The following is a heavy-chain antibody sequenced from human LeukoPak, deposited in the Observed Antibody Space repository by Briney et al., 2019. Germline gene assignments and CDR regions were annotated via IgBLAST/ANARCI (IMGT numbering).Heavy chain of an antibody. CDR1: GGTFSSYA. Sequence: SVKVSCKASGGTFSSYAISWVRQAPGQGLEWMGRIIPILGIANYAQKFQGRVTITADKSTSTAYMELSSMRSEDTAVYYCAREPVVVVAAVDAFDIWGQGTMVTVSS. CDR2: IIPILGIA. J-gene: IGHJ3*02. V-gene: IGHV1-69*04. CDR3: AREPVVVVAAVDAFDI. D-gene: IGHD2-15*01.